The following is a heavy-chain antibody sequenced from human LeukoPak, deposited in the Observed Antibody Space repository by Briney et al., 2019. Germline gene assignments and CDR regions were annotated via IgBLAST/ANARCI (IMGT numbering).Heavy chain of an antibody. V-gene: IGHV4-39*01. D-gene: IGHD3-22*01. CDR1: GGSISSSSYY. CDR2: IYYSGST. Sequence: KPSKTLSLTCTVSGGSISSSSYYWGWIRQPPGKGLEWIGSIYYSGSTYYNPSLKSRVTISVDTSKNQFSLKLSSVTAADTAVYYCAIYYDSSGYPGSFDYWGQGTLVTVSS. J-gene: IGHJ4*02. CDR3: AIYYDSSGYPGSFDY.